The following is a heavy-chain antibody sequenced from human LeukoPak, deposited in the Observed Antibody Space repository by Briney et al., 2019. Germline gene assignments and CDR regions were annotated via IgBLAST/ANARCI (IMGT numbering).Heavy chain of an antibody. CDR1: GFTFSSYS. D-gene: IGHD1-7*01. V-gene: IGHV3-21*01. J-gene: IGHJ5*02. CDR3: ARGMELPAPTSFDP. Sequence: GGSLRLSCAASGFTFSSYSMNWVRQSPGKGLDWGSSISSISSYIYYADSVKGRFTISRNNAKNSLRLQMYSLGAEDTALYSCARGMELPAPTSFDPWGQETLVTASS. CDR2: ISSISSYI.